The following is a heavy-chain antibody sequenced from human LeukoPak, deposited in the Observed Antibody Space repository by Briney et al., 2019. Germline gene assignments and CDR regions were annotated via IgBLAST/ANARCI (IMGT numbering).Heavy chain of an antibody. CDR2: ISGDGGST. CDR3: AKDSSDWYDESWFDP. V-gene: IGHV3-43*02. J-gene: IGHJ5*02. D-gene: IGHD6-19*01. CDR1: GFTFDDYA. Sequence: GGSLRLSCAASGFTFDDYAMHWVRQAPGKGLEWVSLISGDGGSTYYADSVKGRFTISRDNSKNSLYLQMNSLRTEDTGLYYCAKDSSDWYDESWFDPWGQGTLVTVSS.